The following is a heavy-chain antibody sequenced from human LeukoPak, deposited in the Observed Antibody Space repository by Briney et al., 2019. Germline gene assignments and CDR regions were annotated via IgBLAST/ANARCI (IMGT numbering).Heavy chain of an antibody. V-gene: IGHV3-23*01. CDR3: AKSDDILTGYPYGMDV. CDR2: ISGSGGNT. CDR1: GFTFNSYA. Sequence: GGSLRLSCAASGFTFNSYAMSWVRQAPGKGLEWVSAISGSGGNTYYADSVKGRFTISRDNSKNTLYLQMNSLRAEDTAVYYCAKSDDILTGYPYGMDVWGKGPTVTVSS. J-gene: IGHJ6*04. D-gene: IGHD3-9*01.